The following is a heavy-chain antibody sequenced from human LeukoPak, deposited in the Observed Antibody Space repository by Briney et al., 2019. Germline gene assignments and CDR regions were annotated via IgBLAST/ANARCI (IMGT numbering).Heavy chain of an antibody. D-gene: IGHD6-6*01. Sequence: PSETLSLTCTVSGGSISSSSYYWGWIRQPPGKGLEWIGSIYYSGSTYYNPSLKSRVSISVDTSKNQFSLKLSSVTAADTAVYYCARRGSSSSTRWFDPWGQGTLVTVSS. J-gene: IGHJ5*02. CDR3: ARRGSSSSTRWFDP. CDR1: GGSISSSSYY. CDR2: IYYSGST. V-gene: IGHV4-39*01.